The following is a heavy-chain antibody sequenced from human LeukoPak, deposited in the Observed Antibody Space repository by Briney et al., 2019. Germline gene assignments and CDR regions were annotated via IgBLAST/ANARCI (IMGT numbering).Heavy chain of an antibody. J-gene: IGHJ5*02. CDR2: MNPNNGNT. D-gene: IGHD3-10*01. V-gene: IGHV1-8*01. Sequence: ASVKVSCKASGYTFTNYAINWVRQAPGQGLEWMGWMNPNNGNTGYAQKFQGRVTMTTNTSISTAYMELSSLRSEDTAVYYCARMAPFYGSGSYYSYNWFDPWGQGTLVTVSS. CDR1: GYTFTNYA. CDR3: ARMAPFYGSGSYYSYNWFDP.